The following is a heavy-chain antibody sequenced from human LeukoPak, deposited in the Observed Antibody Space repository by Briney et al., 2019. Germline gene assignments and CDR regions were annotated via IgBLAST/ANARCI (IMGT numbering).Heavy chain of an antibody. V-gene: IGHV4-4*09. J-gene: IGHJ4*02. CDR1: GGSISSYY. CDR2: IYTSGST. D-gene: IGHD4-17*01. Sequence: SETLSLTCTVSGGSISSYYWSWIRQPPGKGLEWIGYIYTSGSTNYNPSLKSRVTISVDTSKNQFSLKLSSVTAADTAVYYCASRGDYGSWYYFDYWGQGTLVTVSS. CDR3: ASRGDYGSWYYFDY.